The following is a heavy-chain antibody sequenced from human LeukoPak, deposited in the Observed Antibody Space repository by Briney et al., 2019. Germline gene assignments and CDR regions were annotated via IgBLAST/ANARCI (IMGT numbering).Heavy chain of an antibody. CDR2: IYPGDSNT. D-gene: IGHD4-23*01. CDR1: GYSYTTYW. Sequence: GGSLKISCKGSGYSYTTYWIGWVRQMPGKGLEWMGVIYPGDSNTRYSPSFEGQVTISADKSISTAYLQWSSLKASDTAMYYCARHTEYGGNTFFEYWGQGTLVTVSS. J-gene: IGHJ4*02. V-gene: IGHV5-51*01. CDR3: ARHTEYGGNTFFEY.